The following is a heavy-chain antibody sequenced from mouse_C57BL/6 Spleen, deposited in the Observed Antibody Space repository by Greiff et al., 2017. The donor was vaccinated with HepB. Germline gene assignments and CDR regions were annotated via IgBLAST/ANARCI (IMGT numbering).Heavy chain of an antibody. CDR2: IYPGDGDT. V-gene: IGHV1-82*01. Sequence: QVQLQQSGPELVKPGASVKISCKASGYAFSSSWMNWVKQRPGKGLEWIGRIYPGDGDTNYNGKFKGKATLTADKSSSTAYMQLSSLTSEDSAVYFCAREAITPGFAYWGQGTLVTVSA. J-gene: IGHJ3*01. CDR3: AREAITPGFAY. CDR1: GYAFSSSW. D-gene: IGHD1-1*01.